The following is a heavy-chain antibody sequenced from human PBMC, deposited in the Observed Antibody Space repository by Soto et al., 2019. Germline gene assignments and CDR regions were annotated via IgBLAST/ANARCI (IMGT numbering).Heavy chain of an antibody. D-gene: IGHD4-17*01. CDR2: IYYSGST. Sequence: PSETLSLTCTVSGGSISSSSYYWGWIRQPPGKGLEWIGSIYYSGSTYYNPSLKSRVTISVDTSKNQFSLKLSSVTAADTAVYYCARAVIKTTVTTDTWFDPWGQGTLVT. V-gene: IGHV4-39*01. CDR1: GGSISSSSYY. CDR3: ARAVIKTTVTTDTWFDP. J-gene: IGHJ5*02.